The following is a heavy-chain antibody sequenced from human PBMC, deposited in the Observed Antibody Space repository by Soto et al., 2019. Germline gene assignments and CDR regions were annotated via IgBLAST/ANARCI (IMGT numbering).Heavy chain of an antibody. CDR2: ISGSGGST. Sequence: PGGSLRLSCAASGFTFSSYAMSWVRQAPGKGLEWVSAISGSGGSTYYADSVKGRFTISRDNSKNTLYLQMNSLRAEDTAVYYCAKGWHILTGYSLVLRFDPWGQGTLVTVSS. J-gene: IGHJ5*02. CDR3: AKGWHILTGYSLVLRFDP. CDR1: GFTFSSYA. V-gene: IGHV3-23*01. D-gene: IGHD3-9*01.